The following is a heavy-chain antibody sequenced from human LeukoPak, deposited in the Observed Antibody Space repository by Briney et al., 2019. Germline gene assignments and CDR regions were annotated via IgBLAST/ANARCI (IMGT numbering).Heavy chain of an antibody. J-gene: IGHJ4*02. CDR1: GGSFSGYY. D-gene: IGHD3-10*01. CDR3: ARRRWFGEFHY. V-gene: IGHV4-34*01. CDR2: INHSGST. Sequence: SETLSLTCAVYGGSFSGYYWSWIRQPPGKGLEWIGEINHSGSTNYNPSLKSRVTISVDTSRNQFSLKLTSVTAADTAVYYCARRRWFGEFHYWGQGTLVTVSS.